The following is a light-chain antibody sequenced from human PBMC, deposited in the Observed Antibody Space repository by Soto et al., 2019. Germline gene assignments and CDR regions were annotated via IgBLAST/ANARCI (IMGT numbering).Light chain of an antibody. CDR3: QKYNRAPLT. V-gene: IGKV1-27*01. J-gene: IGKJ4*01. CDR1: QDISNY. Sequence: DIQMTQSPSSLSASVGDTVTITCRASQDISNYLAWYQQKPGRVPKVLIYAASTLQSGVPSRFSAIGSGTYFTLSINSLQPEDVATYYCQKYNRAPLTFGGGTKVEIK. CDR2: AAS.